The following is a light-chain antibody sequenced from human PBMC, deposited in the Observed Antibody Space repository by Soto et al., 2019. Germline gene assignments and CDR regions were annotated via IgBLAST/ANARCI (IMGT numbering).Light chain of an antibody. CDR3: CSYAGSSTYV. V-gene: IGLV2-23*02. CDR1: NSDVGSYNL. CDR2: EVS. J-gene: IGLJ1*01. Sequence: QSALTQPASVSGSPGQSITISCTGTNSDVGSYNLVSWYQQHPGKALKVMIYEVSKRPSGVSNRFSGSKSGNTASLTISGLQAEDEAYYYCCSYAGSSTYVFGTGTKLTVL.